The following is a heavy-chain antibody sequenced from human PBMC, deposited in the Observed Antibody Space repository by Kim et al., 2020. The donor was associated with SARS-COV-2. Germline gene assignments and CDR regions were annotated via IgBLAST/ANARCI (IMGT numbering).Heavy chain of an antibody. V-gene: IGHV4-34*01. CDR1: GGSFSGYY. CDR2: INHSGST. CDR3: ARGGVVVVAGGNFDY. Sequence: SETLSLTCAVYGGSFSGYYWSWIRQPPGKGLEWIGEINHSGSTNYNPSLKSRVTISVDTSKNQFSLKLSSVTAADTAVYYCARGGVVVVAGGNFDYWGQGTLVTVSS. D-gene: IGHD2-15*01. J-gene: IGHJ4*02.